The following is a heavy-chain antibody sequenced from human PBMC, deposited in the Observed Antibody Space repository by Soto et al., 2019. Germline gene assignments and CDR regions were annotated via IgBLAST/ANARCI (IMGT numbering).Heavy chain of an antibody. J-gene: IGHJ6*03. V-gene: IGHV3-13*01. Sequence: GGSLRLSCAASGFTFSSYDMHWVRQATGKGLEWVSAIGTAGDTYYPGSVKGRFTISRENAKNSLDLQMNSLRAGDTAVYYCARAGLSHPSYYYYMDVWGKGTTVTVSS. CDR3: ARAGLSHPSYYYYMDV. CDR1: GFTFSSYD. CDR2: IGTAGDT.